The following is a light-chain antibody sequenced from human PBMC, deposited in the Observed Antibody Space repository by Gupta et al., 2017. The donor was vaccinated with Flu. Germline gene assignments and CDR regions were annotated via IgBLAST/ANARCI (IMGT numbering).Light chain of an antibody. J-gene: IGKJ1*01. V-gene: IGKV3-11*01. CDR1: QSVRSY. Sequence: EIVLTQSPATLSLSPGERATLSCRASQSVRSYLAWYQQKPGQAPRLLIYDASNSATGLPARFSGSGSATEFTLTISSLEPEDFAVYYCQQLSNWPWTFGQGTKVEIK. CDR2: DAS. CDR3: QQLSNWPWT.